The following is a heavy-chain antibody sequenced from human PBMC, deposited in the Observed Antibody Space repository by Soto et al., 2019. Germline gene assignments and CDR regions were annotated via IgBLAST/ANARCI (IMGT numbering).Heavy chain of an antibody. Sequence: GGSLRLSCAASGFTFGTYSMNWVRQAPGKGLEWVSSISSSSGYIYYADSVKGRFTISRDNAKNSLYLQMNSLRAEDTAVYYCARDLSLDYYDRSGYPLDYWGQGTLVTVSS. V-gene: IGHV3-21*01. D-gene: IGHD3-22*01. CDR3: ARDLSLDYYDRSGYPLDY. CDR1: GFTFGTYS. J-gene: IGHJ4*02. CDR2: ISSSSGYI.